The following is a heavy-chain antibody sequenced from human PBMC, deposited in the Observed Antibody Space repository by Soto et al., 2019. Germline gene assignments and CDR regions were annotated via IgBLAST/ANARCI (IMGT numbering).Heavy chain of an antibody. CDR3: AKGNNVLRFLEWLSDFDY. D-gene: IGHD3-3*01. CDR2: ISYDGSNK. V-gene: IGHV3-30*18. CDR1: GFTFSSYG. J-gene: IGHJ4*02. Sequence: QVQLVESGGGVVQPGRSLRLSCAAPGFTFSSYGMHWVRQAPGKGLEWVAVISYDGSNKYYADSVKGRFTISRDNSKNTLYLQMNSLRAEDTAVYYCAKGNNVLRFLEWLSDFDYWGQGTLVTVSS.